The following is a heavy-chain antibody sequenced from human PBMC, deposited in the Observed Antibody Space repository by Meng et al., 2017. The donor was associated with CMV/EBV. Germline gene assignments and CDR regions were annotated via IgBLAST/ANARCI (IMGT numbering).Heavy chain of an antibody. J-gene: IGHJ4*02. Sequence: KASGYTVTSYAMHWVRQAPGQGLEWMGWINAGNGNTKYSQKFQGRVTITRDTSASTAYMELSSLRSEDTAVYYCARDFSWDSSGYHYWGQGTLVNVSS. CDR3: ARDFSWDSSGYHY. CDR1: GYTVTSYA. CDR2: INAGNGNT. V-gene: IGHV1-3*01. D-gene: IGHD3-22*01.